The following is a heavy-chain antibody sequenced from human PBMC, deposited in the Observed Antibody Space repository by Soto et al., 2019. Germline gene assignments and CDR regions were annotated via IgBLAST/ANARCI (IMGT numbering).Heavy chain of an antibody. J-gene: IGHJ5*02. CDR1: GGSISSYY. V-gene: IGHV4-59*01. Sequence: PSETLSLTCTVSGGSISSYYWSWIRQPPGKGLEWIGYIYYSGSTNYNPSLKSRVTISVDTSKNQFSLKLSSVTAADTAAYYCATEGGPWGQGTLVTVSS. CDR2: IYYSGST. CDR3: ATEGGP.